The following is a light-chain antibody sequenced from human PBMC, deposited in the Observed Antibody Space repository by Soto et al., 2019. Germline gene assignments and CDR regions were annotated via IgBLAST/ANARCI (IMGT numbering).Light chain of an antibody. CDR2: GAS. J-gene: IGKJ1*01. CDR3: QNYNRAPWT. Sequence: DIQMTQSPSSLSASVGDRVTITCRASEDISNYLAWYQQKPGKVPKLLIYGASTLQSGVPSRFSGSGSGTHFTLTNSSLQTEDVATYYCQNYNRAPWTFGQGTKVESK. CDR1: EDISNY. V-gene: IGKV1-27*01.